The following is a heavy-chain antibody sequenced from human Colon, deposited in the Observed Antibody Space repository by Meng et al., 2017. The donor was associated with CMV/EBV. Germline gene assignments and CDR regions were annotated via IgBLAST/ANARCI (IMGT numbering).Heavy chain of an antibody. D-gene: IGHD6-6*01. Sequence: SLRLSYAAACFTLRSYSMHWVRQAPGKGLEWVAHISFAGSNQYYADSMKGRFTISRDNSKNTLDLQIHSLRPEDTAVYYCTQEQAGSASSLTGMDVWGQGTTVTVSS. CDR1: CFTLRSYS. J-gene: IGHJ6*02. CDR2: ISFAGSNQ. V-gene: IGHV3-30*04. CDR3: TQEQAGSASSLTGMDV.